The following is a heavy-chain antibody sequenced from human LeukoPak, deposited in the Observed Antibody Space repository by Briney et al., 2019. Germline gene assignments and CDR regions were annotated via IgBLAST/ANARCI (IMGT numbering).Heavy chain of an antibody. D-gene: IGHD1-1*01. CDR3: ASLNGGY. V-gene: IGHV4-59*08. J-gene: IGHJ4*02. CDR2: IYYSGST. CDR1: GCSISSYY. Sequence: SETLSLTCTVSGCSISSYYWNWIRQPPGKGLEWIGYIYYSGSTNYNPSLESRVTIIVDTSKNQFSLKLSSVTAADTAVYYCASLNGGYWGQGTLVTVSS.